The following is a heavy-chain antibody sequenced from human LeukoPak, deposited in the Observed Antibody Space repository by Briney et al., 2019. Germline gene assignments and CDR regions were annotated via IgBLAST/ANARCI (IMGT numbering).Heavy chain of an antibody. V-gene: IGHV3-23*01. CDR3: ARKDSYGYDFDY. CDR1: GFTFGSYA. Sequence: GGSLRLSCAASGFTFGSYAMTWVRQAPGKGLEWVSSISAAGSNIQYADSVKGRFTISRDNAKNSLYLQMNSLRAEDTAFYYCARKDSYGYDFDYWGQGALVTVSS. D-gene: IGHD5-18*01. CDR2: ISAAGSNI. J-gene: IGHJ4*02.